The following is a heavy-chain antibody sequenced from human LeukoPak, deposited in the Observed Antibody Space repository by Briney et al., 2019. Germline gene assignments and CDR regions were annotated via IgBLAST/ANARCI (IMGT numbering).Heavy chain of an antibody. J-gene: IGHJ4*02. V-gene: IGHV3-48*02. Sequence: PGGSLRLSCAASGFTFSSYSMTWVRQAPGKGLEWVSYISSSSSTIYYADSVKGRFTISRDNAKNSLYLQMNSLRDEDTAVYYCARALSSSSTPDYDYWGQGTLVTVSS. D-gene: IGHD6-6*01. CDR2: ISSSSSTI. CDR3: ARALSSSSTPDYDY. CDR1: GFTFSSYS.